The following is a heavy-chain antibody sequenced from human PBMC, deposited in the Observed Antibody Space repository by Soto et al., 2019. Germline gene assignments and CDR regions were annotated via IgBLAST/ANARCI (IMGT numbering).Heavy chain of an antibody. CDR2: ISSSSSYI. Sequence: GGSLRLSCAASGFTFISYSMNWVRQAPGKGLEWVSSISSSSSYIYYADSVKGRFTISRDNAKNSLYLQMNSLRAEDTAVYYCARGSEDYYYGMDVWGQGTTVTVSS. V-gene: IGHV3-21*01. J-gene: IGHJ6*02. CDR1: GFTFISYS. CDR3: ARGSEDYYYGMDV.